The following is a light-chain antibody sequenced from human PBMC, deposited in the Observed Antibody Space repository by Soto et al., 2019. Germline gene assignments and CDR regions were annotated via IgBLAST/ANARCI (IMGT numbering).Light chain of an antibody. Sequence: EIVMTQSPATLSVSPGERATLSCRAGQSVSSNLAWYQQKPGQAPRLLIYGASTRATGIPARFSGSGSGTEFTLTISSLQSEDFAVYYGQQYNNWPPITFGQGTRLEIK. CDR1: QSVSSN. CDR3: QQYNNWPPIT. J-gene: IGKJ5*01. V-gene: IGKV3-15*01. CDR2: GAS.